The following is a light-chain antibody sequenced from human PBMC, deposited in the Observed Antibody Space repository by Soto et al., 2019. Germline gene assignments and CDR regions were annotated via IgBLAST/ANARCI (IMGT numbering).Light chain of an antibody. CDR2: GAS. CDR3: QQYGSSPWT. J-gene: IGKJ1*01. CDR1: QSVSSSY. V-gene: IGKV3-20*01. Sequence: EIVLTQSPGTLSLSPGERATNSNRDSQSVSSSYLAWYQQKPGQAPRPLIYGASSRAIGISDRFSGSGFGTDFTLTISRLEPEDFAVYYCQQYGSSPWTFGQGTKVDIK.